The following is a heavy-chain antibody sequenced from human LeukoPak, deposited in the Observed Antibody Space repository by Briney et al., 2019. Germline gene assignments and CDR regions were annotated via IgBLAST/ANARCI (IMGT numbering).Heavy chain of an antibody. V-gene: IGHV1-46*01. CDR1: GYIFTDYY. CDR2: INPSGGST. D-gene: IGHD6-19*01. Sequence: GPVKVSCKASGYIFTDYYIHWVRQAPGQGLEWMGLINPSGGSTTYAQKFQGRVTVTRDTSTSTVYMELSSLRSEDTAVYYCARYGLVATSVLCFQYWGQGTLVTVSS. CDR3: ARYGLVATSVLCFQY. J-gene: IGHJ1*01.